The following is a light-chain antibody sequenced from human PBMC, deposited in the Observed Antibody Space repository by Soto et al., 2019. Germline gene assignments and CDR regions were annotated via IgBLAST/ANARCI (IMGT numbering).Light chain of an antibody. Sequence: VLTQPASVSGSPGQSITISCTGTSSDVGRYNIVSWYQQHPGKAPKLMIYEGSKRPSGVSDRFSGSKSGNTASLTISGLQAEDEADYYCCSYAGSSTYVFGTGTKLTVL. CDR2: EGS. CDR1: SSDVGRYNI. V-gene: IGLV2-23*01. J-gene: IGLJ1*01. CDR3: CSYAGSSTYV.